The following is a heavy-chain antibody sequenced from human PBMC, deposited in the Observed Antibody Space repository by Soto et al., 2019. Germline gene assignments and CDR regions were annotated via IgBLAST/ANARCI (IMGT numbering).Heavy chain of an antibody. J-gene: IGHJ4*02. CDR1: GFPFSGSA. V-gene: IGHV3-73*01. CDR2: IRSKANNYAT. CDR3: TKQIYCGNA. D-gene: IGHD2-21*01. Sequence: GXSLSLSCSASGFPFSGSAMHWVRQASGKGLEWLARIRSKANNYATAYAPSVKGRFTISRDDSENTAYLQMNSLKTEDTAVYYCTKQIYCGNAWSQGTLVTVSS.